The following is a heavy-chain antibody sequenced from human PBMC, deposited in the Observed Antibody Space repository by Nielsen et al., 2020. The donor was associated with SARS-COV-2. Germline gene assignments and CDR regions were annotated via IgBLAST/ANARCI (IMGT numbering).Heavy chain of an antibody. D-gene: IGHD3/OR15-3a*01. J-gene: IGHJ3*02. Sequence: GESLKISCAASGFTVSSNYMSWVRQAPGKGLEWVSVIYSGGSTYYADSVKGRSTISRDNAKNSLYLQMNSLRDEDTAVYYCARGDWGDAFDIWGQGTMVTVSS. CDR3: ARGDWGDAFDI. CDR2: IYSGGST. V-gene: IGHV3-53*01. CDR1: GFTVSSNY.